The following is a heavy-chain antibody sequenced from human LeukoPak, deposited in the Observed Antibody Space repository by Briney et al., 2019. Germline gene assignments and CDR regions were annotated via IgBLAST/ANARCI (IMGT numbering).Heavy chain of an antibody. Sequence: PSETLSLTCTVSGGSVSNYYWSWIRQSPGKGLEWIGYNYYTETSYNPSLKSRVTISADTSKNQFSLKLYSVTAADTAVYYCATRKLGNDYWGQGTLVTVSS. D-gene: IGHD7-27*01. CDR2: NYYTET. CDR1: GGSVSNYY. CDR3: ATRKLGNDY. V-gene: IGHV4-59*02. J-gene: IGHJ4*02.